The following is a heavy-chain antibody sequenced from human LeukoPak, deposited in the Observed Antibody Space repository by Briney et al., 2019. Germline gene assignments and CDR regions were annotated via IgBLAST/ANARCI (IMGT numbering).Heavy chain of an antibody. CDR1: GVSISSSNSY. V-gene: IGHV4-39*01. CDR3: ARQTGSGLFTLP. J-gene: IGHJ4*02. Sequence: SETLSLTCTVSGVSISSSNSYWGWIRQPPGKGLEWIGSFYYSGNTYYNASLKSQVSISIDTSKNQFSLRLTSVTAADTAVNYCARQTGSGLFTLPGGQGTLVTVSS. CDR2: FYYSGNT. D-gene: IGHD3/OR15-3a*01.